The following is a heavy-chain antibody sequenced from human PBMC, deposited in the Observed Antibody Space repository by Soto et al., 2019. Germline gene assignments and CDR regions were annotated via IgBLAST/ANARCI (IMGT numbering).Heavy chain of an antibody. Sequence: ASVKVSCKASGYTLTGYYMHWVRQAPGQGLEWMGWINPNSGGTNYAQKFQGRVTMTRDTSISTAYMELSRLRSDDTAVYYCAGEPGSSSTDYYYGMDVWGQGTTVTVSS. V-gene: IGHV1-2*02. J-gene: IGHJ6*02. CDR1: GYTLTGYY. D-gene: IGHD6-6*01. CDR3: AGEPGSSSTDYYYGMDV. CDR2: INPNSGGT.